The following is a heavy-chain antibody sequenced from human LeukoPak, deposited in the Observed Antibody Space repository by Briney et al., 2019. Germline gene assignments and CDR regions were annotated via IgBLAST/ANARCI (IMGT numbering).Heavy chain of an antibody. J-gene: IGHJ4*02. Sequence: KAGGSLRLSCAASGFTFSSYSMNWVRQAPGKGLEWVSSISSSSSYIYYADSVKGRFTISRDNSKNTLYLQMNSLRAEDTAVYYCAKVGYSSSKTLDYWGQGTLVTVSS. V-gene: IGHV3-21*04. CDR3: AKVGYSSSKTLDY. D-gene: IGHD6-13*01. CDR1: GFTFSSYS. CDR2: ISSSSSYI.